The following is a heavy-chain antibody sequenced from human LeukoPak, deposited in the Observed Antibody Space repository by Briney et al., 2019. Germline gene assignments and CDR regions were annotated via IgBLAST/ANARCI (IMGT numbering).Heavy chain of an antibody. V-gene: IGHV4-4*07. J-gene: IGHJ5*02. CDR3: MSALGT. Sequence: PSETLSLTCTVSGGSISSYYWNWIRQPAGEGLEFVGLISASGAINFNPSLKSRVTMSIDTSKNQFSLKLTSMTAADTAVYYCMSALGTWGQGTLVTVSS. D-gene: IGHD1-26*01. CDR1: GGSISSYY. CDR2: ISASGAI.